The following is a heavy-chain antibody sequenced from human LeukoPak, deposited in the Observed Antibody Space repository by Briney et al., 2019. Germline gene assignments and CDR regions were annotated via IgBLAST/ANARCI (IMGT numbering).Heavy chain of an antibody. CDR2: IYSGGSI. Sequence: GGSLRLSCAASGFTFSSYAMHWVRQAPGKGLEWVSVIYSGGSIYHADSVKGRFTISRDNSKNTLYLQMSSLRAGDTAVYYCAKAGHYGSGSYYSDYWGRGTLVTVSP. J-gene: IGHJ4*02. D-gene: IGHD3-10*01. CDR3: AKAGHYGSGSYYSDY. V-gene: IGHV3-NL1*01. CDR1: GFTFSSYA.